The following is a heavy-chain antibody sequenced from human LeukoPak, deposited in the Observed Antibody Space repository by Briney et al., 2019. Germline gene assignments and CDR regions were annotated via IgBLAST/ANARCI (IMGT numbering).Heavy chain of an antibody. CDR3: ARVLLSGYDRPIDF. D-gene: IGHD5-12*01. V-gene: IGHV3-48*03. Sequence: GGSLRLSCAASGFTFSSYEMNWVRQAPGKRLEWVSYISSSAGSIYRADSVKDRFSVSRGNAKNSLYLQMTSLRAEDTGIYYCARVLLSGYDRPIDFWGQGTLVTVSS. J-gene: IGHJ4*02. CDR1: GFTFSSYE. CDR2: ISSSAGSI.